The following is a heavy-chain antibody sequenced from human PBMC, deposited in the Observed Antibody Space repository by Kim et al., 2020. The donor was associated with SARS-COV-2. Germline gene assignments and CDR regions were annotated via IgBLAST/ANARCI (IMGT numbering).Heavy chain of an antibody. CDR2: IWYDGSNK. CDR3: ARDSSSWYRAEVFQH. V-gene: IGHV3-33*01. CDR1: GFTFSSYG. Sequence: GGSLRLSCAASGFTFSSYGMHWVRQAPGKGLEWVAVIWYDGSNKYYADSVKGRFTISRDNSKNTLYLQMNSLRAEDTAVYYCARDSSSWYRAEVFQHWGQGTLVTVSS. J-gene: IGHJ1*01. D-gene: IGHD6-13*01.